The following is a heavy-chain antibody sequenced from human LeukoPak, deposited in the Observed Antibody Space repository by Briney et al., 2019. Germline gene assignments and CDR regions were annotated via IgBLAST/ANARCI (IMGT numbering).Heavy chain of an antibody. J-gene: IGHJ6*02. CDR3: ARDSPFWSGYPRYGMDV. CDR2: INHSGST. D-gene: IGHD3-3*01. CDR1: GGSFSGYY. Sequence: SETLSLTCAVYGGSFSGYYWSWIRQPPGKGLEWIGEINHSGSTNYNPSLKSRVTISVDKSKNQFSLKVTSVTAADTAVYYCARDSPFWSGYPRYGMDVWGQGTTVPVSS. V-gene: IGHV4-34*01.